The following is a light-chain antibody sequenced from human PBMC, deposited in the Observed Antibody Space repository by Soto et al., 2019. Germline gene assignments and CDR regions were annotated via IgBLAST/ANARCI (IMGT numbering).Light chain of an antibody. CDR3: QSYDSSNHVV. J-gene: IGLJ2*01. V-gene: IGLV6-57*02. Sequence: NFMLTQPHSVSESPGKTVTISCTGSSGSIASNYVQWYQQRPGSAPTTVIYEDNQRPSGVPDRFSGSIDSSSNSASLTIPGLKIEDEADYYCQSYDSSNHVVFGGGTKVTVL. CDR1: SGSIASNY. CDR2: EDN.